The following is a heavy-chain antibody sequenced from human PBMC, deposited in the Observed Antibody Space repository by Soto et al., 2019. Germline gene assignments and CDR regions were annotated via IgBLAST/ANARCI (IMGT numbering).Heavy chain of an antibody. V-gene: IGHV3-21*04. CDR2: ISSSSSYI. D-gene: IGHD2-15*01. Sequence: PGGSLRLSCAASGFTFSSYSMNWVRQAPGKGLEWVSSISSSSSYIYYADSVKGRFTISRDNAKNSLYLQMNSLRAEDTAVYYCARDRLVMAAATTSNSDYWGQGTLVTVSS. CDR1: GFTFSSYS. CDR3: ARDRLVMAAATTSNSDY. J-gene: IGHJ4*02.